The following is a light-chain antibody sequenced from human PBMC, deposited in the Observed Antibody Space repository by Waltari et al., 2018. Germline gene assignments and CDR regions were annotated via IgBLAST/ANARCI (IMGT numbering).Light chain of an antibody. J-gene: IGLJ2*01. V-gene: IGLV2-11*01. CDR1: SSDVGGYNY. CDR3: CSYAGSYTFGV. CDR2: EIN. Sequence: QSALTQPRSVSGSPGQSVTISCTGTSSDVGGYNYVSWYQQLPGKAPKLIIYEINRRPSGGPVRFSGSKSGNTASLTISGLQAEDEADYYCCSYAGSYTFGVFGGGTKVTVL.